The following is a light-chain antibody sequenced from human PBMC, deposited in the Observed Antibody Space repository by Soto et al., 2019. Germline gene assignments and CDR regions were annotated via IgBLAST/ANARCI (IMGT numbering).Light chain of an antibody. V-gene: IGKV1-5*01. J-gene: IGKJ1*01. CDR1: QSISSW. Sequence: DIQMTQSPSTLSASVGDRVTITCRASQSISSWLAWYQQKPGKAPKLLIYDASSLESGVPSRFSGSGSGTEFTLTISSLQPDDFATYYCKQYNSDSWTFCQGTKV. CDR3: KQYNSDSWT. CDR2: DAS.